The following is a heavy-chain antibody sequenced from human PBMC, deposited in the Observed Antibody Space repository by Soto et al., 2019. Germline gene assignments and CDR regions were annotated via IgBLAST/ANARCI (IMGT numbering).Heavy chain of an antibody. V-gene: IGHV3-23*01. Sequence: EVQLLESVGGLVQPGGSLRLSCAASGFTFNNYAMTWVLQAPGKGLEWVSAISGGGDTTSYADSVKGRFTVSRDGSKNTQYLQMSSLRAEDTALYYCAKGRGGSGRLNPRVDFWGQGTLVTVSS. CDR1: GFTFNNYA. J-gene: IGHJ4*02. CDR2: ISGGGDTT. D-gene: IGHD3-10*01. CDR3: AKGRGGSGRLNPRVDF.